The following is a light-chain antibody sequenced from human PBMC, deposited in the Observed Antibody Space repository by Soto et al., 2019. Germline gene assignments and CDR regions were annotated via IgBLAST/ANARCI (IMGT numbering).Light chain of an antibody. Sequence: EVVMTQSPLSLPVTLGQPASSSCRSSQSLAYIDGNTYLTWFHQRPGQSPRRLIYYVSNRDSGVPDRFSGSGSGTDFTLKISRVEAEDAGVYYCMQSTNWPPYTFGQGTKLEIK. V-gene: IGKV2-30*01. CDR3: MQSTNWPPYT. J-gene: IGKJ2*01. CDR2: YVS. CDR1: QSLAYIDGNTY.